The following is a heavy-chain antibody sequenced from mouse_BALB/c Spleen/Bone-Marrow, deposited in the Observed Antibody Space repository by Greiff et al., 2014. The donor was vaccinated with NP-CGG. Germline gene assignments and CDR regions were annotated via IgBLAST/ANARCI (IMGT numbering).Heavy chain of an antibody. CDR1: GYTFTIYW. Sequence: LVESGAELANPGASVTMSCKASGYTFTIYWLHWVTQRPGQGLEWIGYINPITGYTDYTQNFKDKASLTADKSSSTAYMQLNSLTSDDSAVYYCARTDYYGSRYVDVWGAGTTVTGSS. CDR3: ARTDYYGSRYVDV. CDR2: INPITGYT. J-gene: IGHJ1*01. D-gene: IGHD1-1*01. V-gene: IGHV1-7*01.